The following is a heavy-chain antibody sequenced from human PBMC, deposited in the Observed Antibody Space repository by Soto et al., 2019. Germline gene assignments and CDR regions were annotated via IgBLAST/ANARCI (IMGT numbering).Heavy chain of an antibody. V-gene: IGHV3-30*18. CDR3: AKDSGSDAYFQH. J-gene: IGHJ1*01. CDR1: GFTFSSYG. Sequence: HPGGSLRLSCAASGFTFSSYGMHWVRQAPGKGLEWVAVISYDGSNKYYADSVKGRFTISRDNSKNTLYLQMNSLRAEDTAVYYCAKDSGSDAYFQHWGQGTLVTVSS. D-gene: IGHD2-2*01. CDR2: ISYDGSNK.